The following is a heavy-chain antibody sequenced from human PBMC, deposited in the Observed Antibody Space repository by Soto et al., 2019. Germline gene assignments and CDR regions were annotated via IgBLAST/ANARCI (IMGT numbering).Heavy chain of an antibody. J-gene: IGHJ6*02. CDR3: ASEGPASYYYYGMDV. CDR1: GYSFTTYG. Sequence: QVELVQSGGEVKKPGASVKVSCKTSGYSFTTYGISWMRQAPGQGLEWMGRISAYNGNTNYAQKLQGRVTMTTDTSTSTAYMELRSLRSDDTAVYYCASEGPASYYYYGMDVWGQGITVTVSS. V-gene: IGHV1-18*01. CDR2: ISAYNGNT.